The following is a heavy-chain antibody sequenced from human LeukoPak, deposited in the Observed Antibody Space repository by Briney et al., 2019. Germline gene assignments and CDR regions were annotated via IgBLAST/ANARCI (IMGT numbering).Heavy chain of an antibody. D-gene: IGHD3-22*01. CDR3: ARFSEYYHSSVHYLDY. J-gene: IGHJ4*02. CDR2: IYYSGST. Sequence: PSETLSLTCTVSGGSISSYCWSWIRQPPGKGLEWIGYIYYSGSTNYNPSLKSRVTISVDTSKNQFSLKLSSVTAADTAVYYCARFSEYYHSSVHYLDYWGQGTLVSVSS. CDR1: GGSISSYC. V-gene: IGHV4-59*01.